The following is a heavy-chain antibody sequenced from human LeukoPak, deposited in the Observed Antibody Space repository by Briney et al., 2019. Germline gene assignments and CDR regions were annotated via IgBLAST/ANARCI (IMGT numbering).Heavy chain of an antibody. CDR3: ASNMVRGATTANYYYMDV. Sequence: GGSLRLSCAASGFSLSSYSFNWVRQAPGKGLEWVSYISSRNTSIYYADSVKGRFTISRDNSKNTLYLQMNSLRAEDTAVYYCASNMVRGATTANYYYMDVWGKGTTVTVSS. CDR1: GFSLSSYS. CDR2: ISSRNTSI. D-gene: IGHD3-10*01. J-gene: IGHJ6*03. V-gene: IGHV3-48*01.